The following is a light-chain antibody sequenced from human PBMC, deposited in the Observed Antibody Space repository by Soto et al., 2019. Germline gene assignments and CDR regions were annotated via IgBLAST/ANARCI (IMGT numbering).Light chain of an antibody. J-gene: IGKJ2*01. CDR1: QRVSSSY. CDR2: GAS. V-gene: IGKV3-20*01. Sequence: EIVLPQSPGTLSLSPGERATLSCRASQRVSSSYLAWYQQKPGQAPRLLIYGASTRATGIPDRFSGSGSGTDFTLNISRREPEDFAVYFCQLYGSSPPFTFGQGTKVEI. CDR3: QLYGSSPPFT.